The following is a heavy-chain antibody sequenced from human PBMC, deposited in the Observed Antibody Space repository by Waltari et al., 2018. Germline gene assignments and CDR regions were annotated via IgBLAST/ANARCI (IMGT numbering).Heavy chain of an antibody. V-gene: IGHV4-34*01. J-gene: IGHJ4*02. CDR3: ARNREADY. CDR2: INHSGSI. Sequence: QVQLQQWGAGLLKPSETLSLTCAVYGGSFSGYYWSWIRQPPGKGLEWIGEINHSGSINSNPSLKSRVTISVDTSNDQSSLNMRSVAASDTAVYYCARNREADYGDQGTLVTISS. CDR1: GGSFSGYY.